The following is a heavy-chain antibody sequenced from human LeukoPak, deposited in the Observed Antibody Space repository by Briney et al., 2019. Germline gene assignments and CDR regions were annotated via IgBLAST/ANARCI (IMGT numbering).Heavy chain of an antibody. Sequence: PGESLRLSCAASGFTVSNNYMTWVRQAPGKGLEWVSDIYSGGDTQYADSVRGRFTISRDSSKNTLHLQMNSLRADDTAFYYCARGFWAYGSFYGAWGQGTLVIVSS. D-gene: IGHD1-26*01. CDR1: GFTVSNNY. CDR3: ARGFWAYGSFYGA. V-gene: IGHV3-66*02. CDR2: IYSGGDT. J-gene: IGHJ5*02.